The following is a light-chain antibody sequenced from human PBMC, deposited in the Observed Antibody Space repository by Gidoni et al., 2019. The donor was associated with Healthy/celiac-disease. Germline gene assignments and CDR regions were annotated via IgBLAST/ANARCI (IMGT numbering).Light chain of an antibody. V-gene: IGLV3-21*02. Sequence: SYVLTQPPSVSVAPLQTARITCWGNNIGSKSVHWYQQKQGQAPVLVVYDDSDRPSGIPERFSGSNSGNTATLTISRVEAGDEADYYCQVWDSSSDPLYVFGTGTKATVL. J-gene: IGLJ1*01. CDR3: QVWDSSSDPLYV. CDR2: DDS. CDR1: NIGSKS.